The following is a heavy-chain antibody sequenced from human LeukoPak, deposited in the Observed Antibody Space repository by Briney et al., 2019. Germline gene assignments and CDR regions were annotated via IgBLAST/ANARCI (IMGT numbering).Heavy chain of an antibody. D-gene: IGHD2/OR15-2a*01. CDR2: INPDSGGT. V-gene: IGHV1-2*02. J-gene: IGHJ3*01. Sequence: ASLKVSCKASGYTFTGYYMRWGRQAPGQGLEWMGWINPDSGGTNNAQTFQGRVTMTRDTSISTAYMELSRLRSDDTAVYYCARTFYDTLDSDAFDFWGQGTMVIVSS. CDR3: ARTFYDTLDSDAFDF. CDR1: GYTFTGYY.